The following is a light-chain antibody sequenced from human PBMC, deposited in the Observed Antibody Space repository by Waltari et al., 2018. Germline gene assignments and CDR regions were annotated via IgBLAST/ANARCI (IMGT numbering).Light chain of an antibody. CDR1: SSDVVTYNY. CDR3: SSYTSSSTLV. V-gene: IGLV2-14*01. Sequence: QSALTQPASVSGSPGQSITISCTGTSSDVVTYNYVSWYQQHPGKAPKLMIYEVSNRPSGVSNRFSGSKSGNTASLTVSGLQAEDEADYYCSSYTSSSTLVFGGGTKLTVL. J-gene: IGLJ2*01. CDR2: EVS.